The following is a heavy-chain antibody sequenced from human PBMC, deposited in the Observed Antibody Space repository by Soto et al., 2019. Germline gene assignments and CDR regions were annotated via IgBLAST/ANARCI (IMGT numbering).Heavy chain of an antibody. J-gene: IGHJ6*02. D-gene: IGHD3-22*01. CDR1: GYTFTSYG. CDR2: ISAYNGNT. V-gene: IGHV1-18*01. Sequence: ASVKVSCKASGYTFTSYGISWVRQAPGQGLEWMGWISAYNGNTNYAQKLQGRVTMTTDTSTSTAYMELRSLRSDDTAVYYCARWYGVDYYDSSGYYAGPRDLDYYYGMDVRGQGTTVTVSS. CDR3: ARWYGVDYYDSSGYYAGPRDLDYYYGMDV.